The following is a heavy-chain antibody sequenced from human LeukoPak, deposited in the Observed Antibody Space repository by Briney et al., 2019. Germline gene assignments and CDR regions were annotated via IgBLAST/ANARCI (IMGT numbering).Heavy chain of an antibody. J-gene: IGHJ6*02. D-gene: IGHD3-9*01. CDR1: GYTFTSYG. CDR2: ISAYNGNT. V-gene: IGHV1-18*01. Sequence: ASVKVSCKASGYTFTSYGISWVRQAPGQGLERMGWISAYNGNTNYAQKLQGRVTMTTDTSTSTAYMELRSLRSDDTAVYYCARAVLRYFDWYGHYYGMDVWGQGTTVTVSS. CDR3: ARAVLRYFDWYGHYYGMDV.